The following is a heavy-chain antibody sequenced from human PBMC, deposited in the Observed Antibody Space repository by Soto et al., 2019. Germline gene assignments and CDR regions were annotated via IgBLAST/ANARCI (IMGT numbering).Heavy chain of an antibody. CDR1: GFSFGDYA. D-gene: IGHD2-21*01. CDR3: TADLPGGNSDFFDY. J-gene: IGHJ4*02. Sequence: GGSLRLSCTGSGFSFGDYAINWVRQAPGKGLEWVGLIRNQTYHETPEYAASVKGRFTISRDDSKNMVYLQMNSLKTEDTAVYYCTADLPGGNSDFFDYWGQGTLVTVSS. CDR2: IRNQTYHETP. V-gene: IGHV3-49*04.